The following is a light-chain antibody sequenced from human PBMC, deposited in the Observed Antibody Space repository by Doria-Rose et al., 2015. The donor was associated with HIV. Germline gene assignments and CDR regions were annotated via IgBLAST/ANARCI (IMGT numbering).Light chain of an antibody. Sequence: QPVLAQPPSVSGAPGQRVAISCTGSSSNIGAGFDVNWYRQFPGTAPKLLIHGSTNRPSVVPDRFSGSKSGTSASLAISGLRAEDEADYYCQSYDSRLSVYVFGTGTKVTVL. CDR2: GST. J-gene: IGLJ1*01. CDR1: SSNIGAGFD. CDR3: QSYDSRLSVYV. V-gene: IGLV1-40*01.